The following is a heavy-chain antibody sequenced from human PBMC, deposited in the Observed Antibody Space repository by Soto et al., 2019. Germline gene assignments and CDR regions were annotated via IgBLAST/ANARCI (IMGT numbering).Heavy chain of an antibody. J-gene: IGHJ4*02. CDR3: ARSSGAAMDPYFDY. CDR2: IYYSGST. CDR1: GGSISSGDYY. Sequence: PSETLSLTCTVSGGSISSGDYYWGWIRQPPGKGPEWIGYIYYSGSTYYNPSLKSRVTISVDTSKNQFSLKLSSVTAADTAVYYCARSSGAAMDPYFDYWGQGTLVTVSS. D-gene: IGHD5-18*01. V-gene: IGHV4-30-4*01.